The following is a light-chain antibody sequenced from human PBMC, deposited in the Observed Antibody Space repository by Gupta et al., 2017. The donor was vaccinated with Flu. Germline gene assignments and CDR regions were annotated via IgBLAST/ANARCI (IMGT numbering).Light chain of an antibody. CDR1: ALPKRY. V-gene: IGLV3-10*01. CDR3: YATDSSGNHVL. Sequence: YELTQAPSLSVSPGQTASITSSGDALPKRYTYWYQQKSGQAPVLVIYEDSKRPSGIPEIFSGSSSGTMATFTIGGAQVEDEADDYCYATDSSGNHVLFGGGTKLTVL. J-gene: IGLJ2*01. CDR2: EDS.